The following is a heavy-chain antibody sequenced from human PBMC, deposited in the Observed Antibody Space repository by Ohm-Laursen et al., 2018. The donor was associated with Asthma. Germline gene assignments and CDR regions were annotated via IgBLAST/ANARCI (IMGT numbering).Heavy chain of an antibody. CDR2: IIPFSGPT. Sequence: SSVKVSCKASGGTFSSYAITWVRQAPGQGLEWMGGIIPFSGPTHYAQDFQGRVTITADGSTRTAYMELSSLRSEDTAVYYCARIDYGGNSGTLDYWGQGTLVTVSP. D-gene: IGHD4-23*01. CDR1: GGTFSSYA. J-gene: IGHJ4*02. CDR3: ARIDYGGNSGTLDY. V-gene: IGHV1-69*13.